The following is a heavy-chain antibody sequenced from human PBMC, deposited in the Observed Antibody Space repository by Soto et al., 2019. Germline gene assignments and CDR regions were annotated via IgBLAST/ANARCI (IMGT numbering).Heavy chain of an antibody. CDR1: GFTFSGSA. V-gene: IGHV3-23*01. CDR2: ISGSGGST. CDR3: AKGNSWSPALVLDI. J-gene: IGHJ3*02. D-gene: IGHD1-7*01. Sequence: GGSLRLSCAASGFTFSGSAMHWVRQAPGKGLEWVSAISGSGGSTYYADSVKGRFTISRDSSKNTLYLQMNSLRAEDTAVYYCAKGNSWSPALVLDIWGQGTMVTVSS.